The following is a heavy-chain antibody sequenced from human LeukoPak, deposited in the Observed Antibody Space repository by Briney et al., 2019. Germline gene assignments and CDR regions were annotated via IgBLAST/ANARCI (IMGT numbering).Heavy chain of an antibody. CDR2: TYYGSKWSN. D-gene: IGHD1-14*01. CDR3: TRGRNSAFDY. V-gene: IGHV6-1*01. CDR1: GDSVSSNGVA. Sequence: SQTLSLTCVISGDSVSSNGVAWNWVSQSPSRGLEWLGRTYYGSKWSNDYALSVKSRITINPDTSKNQFSLQLNSVTPEDTAVYYCTRGRNSAFDYWGLGTLVTVSS. J-gene: IGHJ4*02.